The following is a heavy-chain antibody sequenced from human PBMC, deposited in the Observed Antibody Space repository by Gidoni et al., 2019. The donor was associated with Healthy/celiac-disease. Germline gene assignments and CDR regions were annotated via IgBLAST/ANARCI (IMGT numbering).Heavy chain of an antibody. CDR2: INAFDGST. J-gene: IGHJ4*02. CDR1: GYTFSNHG. V-gene: IGHV1-18*04. Sequence: QVQLVQSGVEVKKPGASVKVSCKASGYTFSNHGITWVRQAPGQGLEWMGWINAFDGSTKYAQNFQARVAMTTERSTSAVFMELRSLRSDDTAVYYCARVKWLARGEYYFDYWGQGTLVTVSS. CDR3: ARVKWLARGEYYFDY. D-gene: IGHD5-12*01.